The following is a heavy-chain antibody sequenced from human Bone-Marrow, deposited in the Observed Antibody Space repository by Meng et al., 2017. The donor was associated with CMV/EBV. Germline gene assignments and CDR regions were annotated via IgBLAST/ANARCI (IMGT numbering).Heavy chain of an antibody. V-gene: IGHV1-46*01. CDR2: IDPGGTT. D-gene: IGHD3-22*01. J-gene: IGHJ4*02. CDR1: GYTYTNYF. Sequence: ASVKVSCKASGYTYTNYFMHWVRQAPGQGLEWMGIIDPGGTTAYAQNFQGRVTMTRDTSTSTVYMELSSLRSEDTAVYYCVASYSGYYAVFDDWGQGTLVTGSS. CDR3: VASYSGYYAVFDD.